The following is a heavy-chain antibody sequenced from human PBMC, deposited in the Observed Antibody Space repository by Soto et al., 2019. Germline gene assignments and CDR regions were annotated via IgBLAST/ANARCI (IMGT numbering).Heavy chain of an antibody. D-gene: IGHD3-22*01. J-gene: IGHJ3*01. Sequence: EVHLVESGGGLVQPGGSLRVSCAASGFTFSTYAMNWVRQAPGKGLERVSYISIGSGSIFYADSVKGRFTISRDDAKNSLYLQMNTLRDEDTAVYYCVRDDRWAFDFWGQGTMVTVSS. CDR3: VRDDRWAFDF. CDR2: ISIGSGSI. V-gene: IGHV3-48*02. CDR1: GFTFSTYA.